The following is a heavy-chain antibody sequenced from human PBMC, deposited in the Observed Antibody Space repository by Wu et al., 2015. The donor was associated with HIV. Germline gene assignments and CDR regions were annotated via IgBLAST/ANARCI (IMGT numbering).Heavy chain of an antibody. CDR2: INPNSGGT. CDR1: GYTFTGYY. CDR3: ARGYYYGSGSYYRPLDY. Sequence: QVQLVQSGSELKKPGASVKVSCKASGYTFTGYYIHWVRQAPGQGLEWMGWINPNSGGTNYAQTFQGRVTMTRDTSISTAYMELSRLTSDDTAVYYCARGYYYGSGSYYRPLDYVGPGNAGHRLL. J-gene: IGHJ4*02. V-gene: IGHV1-2*02. D-gene: IGHD3-10*01.